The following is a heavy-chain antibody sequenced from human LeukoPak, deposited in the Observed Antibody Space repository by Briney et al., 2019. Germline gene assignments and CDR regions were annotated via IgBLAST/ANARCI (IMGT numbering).Heavy chain of an antibody. V-gene: IGHV3-13*01. D-gene: IGHD2-15*01. J-gene: IGHJ4*02. CDR3: ARALWYCSGGSCSYYFDY. CDR1: GFTFSSYD. Sequence: PGGSLRLSCAASGFTFSSYDVHWVRQATGKGLEWVSAIGTAGDTYYPGSVKGRFTISRENAKNSLYLQMNSLRAGDTAVYYCARALWYCSGGSCSYYFDYWGQGTLVTVSS. CDR2: IGTAGDT.